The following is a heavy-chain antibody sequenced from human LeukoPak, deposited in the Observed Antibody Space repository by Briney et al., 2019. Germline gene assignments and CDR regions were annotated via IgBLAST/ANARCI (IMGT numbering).Heavy chain of an antibody. D-gene: IGHD6-19*01. Sequence: GGSLRLSCAASGFTFSTYGMTWVRQSPGKGLEWVSAISGSGDTTYYADSVKGRFTISRDNSKNTLYLQMNSLRAEDTAVYYCAKGSSGWLYYYYYMDVWGKGTTVTISS. CDR1: GFTFSTYG. CDR3: AKGSSGWLYYYYYMDV. V-gene: IGHV3-23*01. J-gene: IGHJ6*03. CDR2: ISGSGDTT.